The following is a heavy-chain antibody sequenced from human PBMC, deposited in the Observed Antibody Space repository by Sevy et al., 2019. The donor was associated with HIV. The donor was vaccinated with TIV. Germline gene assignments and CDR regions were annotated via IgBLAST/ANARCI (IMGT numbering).Heavy chain of an antibody. CDR3: ARGCPGGSCYRPDRGYYYYGMDV. D-gene: IGHD2-15*01. CDR2: ISWNSGSI. V-gene: IGHV3-9*01. J-gene: IGHJ6*02. CDR1: GFTFDDYA. Sequence: GGSLRLSCAASGFTFDDYAMHWVRQAPGKGLEWVSGISWNSGSIGYADSVKGRFTISRDNAKNSLYLQMNSLRAEDTALYYCARGCPGGSCYRPDRGYYYYGMDVWGQGTTVTVSS.